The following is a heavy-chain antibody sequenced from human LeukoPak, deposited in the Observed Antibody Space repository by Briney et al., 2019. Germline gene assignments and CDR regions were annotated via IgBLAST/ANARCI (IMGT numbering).Heavy chain of an antibody. Sequence: PGRSLRLSCAASGFSFSGYGMHWVRQAPGKGLEWVAVIWYNGNDKDYADSVKGRFTISRDNSKNTLYLQMNSLRAEDTAVYYCAKRKASRFLEWHPTFDPMNYFDYWGQGTLVTVSS. V-gene: IGHV3-33*06. J-gene: IGHJ4*02. CDR2: IWYNGNDK. CDR3: AKRKASRFLEWHPTFDPMNYFDY. CDR1: GFSFSGYG. D-gene: IGHD3-3*01.